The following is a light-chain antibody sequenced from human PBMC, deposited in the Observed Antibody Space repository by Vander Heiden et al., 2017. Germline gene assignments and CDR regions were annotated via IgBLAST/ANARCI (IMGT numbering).Light chain of an antibody. CDR2: DAS. Sequence: TQNVRTYLAWYQQTPGQAPSLLIYDASNRSTGIPARFSGSGDGTYFTLTIRSIEPEDFAVYYCQQRNNCHPNFTFGHGTKVDIK. CDR1: QNVRTY. J-gene: IGKJ3*01. V-gene: IGKV3-11*01. CDR3: QQRNNCHPNFT.